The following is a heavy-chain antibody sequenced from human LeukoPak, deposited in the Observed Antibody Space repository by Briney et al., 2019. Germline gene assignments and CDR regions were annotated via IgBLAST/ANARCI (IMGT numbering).Heavy chain of an antibody. Sequence: PSETLSLTCTVSGDSISSGSYYWSWIRKPAGKGLEYIGRVHTSGSTDYNPSLKSRVIISLDTSKNQFSLKVSSVTAADTAVYYCARDKSAPKTFYYFDYWGQGTLVTVSS. CDR2: VHTSGST. CDR3: ARDKSAPKTFYYFDY. CDR1: GDSISSGSYY. J-gene: IGHJ4*02. V-gene: IGHV4-61*02.